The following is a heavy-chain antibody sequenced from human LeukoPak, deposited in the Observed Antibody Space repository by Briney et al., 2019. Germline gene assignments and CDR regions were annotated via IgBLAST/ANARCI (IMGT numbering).Heavy chain of an antibody. V-gene: IGHV4-34*01. Sequence: SETLSLTCAVYGGSSSDYYWSWIRQPPGKGLEWIGEINHSGSTIYNPSLRSRVTISVDTSKNQISLKLSSVTAADTAVYYCAREKGYCASTNCYGGFFDYWGQGTLVTVSS. CDR3: AREKGYCASTNCYGGFFDY. CDR1: GGSSSDYY. CDR2: INHSGST. D-gene: IGHD2-2*01. J-gene: IGHJ4*02.